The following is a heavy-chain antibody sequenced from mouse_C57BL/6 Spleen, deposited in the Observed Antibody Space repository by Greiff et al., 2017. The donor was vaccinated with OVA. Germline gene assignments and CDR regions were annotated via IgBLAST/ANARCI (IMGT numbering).Heavy chain of an antibody. V-gene: IGHV5-4*01. CDR2: ISDGGSYT. D-gene: IGHD1-1*01. J-gene: IGHJ2*01. CDR3: ARGTTVGMDYFDY. Sequence: VQLVESGGGLVKPGGSLKLSCAASGFTFSSYAMSWVRQTPEKRLEWVATISDGGSYTYYPDNVKGRFTISRDNAKNNLYLQMSHLKSEDTAMYYCARGTTVGMDYFDYWGQGTTLTVSS. CDR1: GFTFSSYA.